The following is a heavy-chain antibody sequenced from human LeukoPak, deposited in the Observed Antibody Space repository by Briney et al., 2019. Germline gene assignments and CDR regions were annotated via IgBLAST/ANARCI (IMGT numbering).Heavy chain of an antibody. CDR1: GFTLSSYG. V-gene: IGHV3-30*18. Sequence: GRSLRLSCAASGFTLSSYGMHWVRQAPGKGLEWVAVISYDGSNKYYADSVKGRFTISRDNSKNTLYLQMNSLRAEDTAVYYCAKSSVVTDYYGMDVWGQGTTVTVSS. J-gene: IGHJ6*02. CDR3: AKSSVVTDYYGMDV. CDR2: ISYDGSNK. D-gene: IGHD5-18*01.